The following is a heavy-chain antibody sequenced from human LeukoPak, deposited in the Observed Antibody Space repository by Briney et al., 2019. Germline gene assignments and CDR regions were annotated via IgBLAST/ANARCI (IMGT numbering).Heavy chain of an antibody. CDR2: INHSGST. CDR1: GGSFSGYY. J-gene: IGHJ4*02. Sequence: SETLSLTCAVYGGSFSGYYWSWIRQPPGKGLEWIGEINHSGSTNYNPSLKSRVTISVDKSKNQFSLKLSSVTAADTAVYYCARADSSGYVSSDCWGQGTLVTVSS. D-gene: IGHD3-22*01. CDR3: ARADSSGYVSSDC. V-gene: IGHV4-34*01.